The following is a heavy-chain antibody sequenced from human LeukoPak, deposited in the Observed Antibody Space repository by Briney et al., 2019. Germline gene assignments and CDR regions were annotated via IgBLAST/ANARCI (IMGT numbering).Heavy chain of an antibody. Sequence: GGSLRLSCAASGFTFSSYAMHWARQAPGKGLEWVAVISYDGSNKYYADSVKGRFTISRDNSKNTLYLQMNSLRAEDTAVYYCARDLIAADYGMDVWGQGTTVTVSS. CDR3: ARDLIAADYGMDV. V-gene: IGHV3-30-3*01. J-gene: IGHJ6*02. CDR1: GFTFSSYA. CDR2: ISYDGSNK. D-gene: IGHD6-13*01.